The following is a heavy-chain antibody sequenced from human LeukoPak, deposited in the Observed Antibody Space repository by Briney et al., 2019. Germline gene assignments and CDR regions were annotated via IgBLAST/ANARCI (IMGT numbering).Heavy chain of an antibody. D-gene: IGHD3-9*01. CDR2: IYPHDSNI. V-gene: IGHV5-51*01. Sequence: GESLKISCKGSGYSFTNNWIAWVRQMPGKGLEWMGIIYPHDSNIKYSPPFQGQVTISADKSISTAYLQWSSLKASHTAMYYCARMPYDILTGYYNGGFGLFDYWGQGTLVTVSS. CDR3: ARMPYDILTGYYNGGFGLFDY. J-gene: IGHJ4*02. CDR1: GYSFTNNW.